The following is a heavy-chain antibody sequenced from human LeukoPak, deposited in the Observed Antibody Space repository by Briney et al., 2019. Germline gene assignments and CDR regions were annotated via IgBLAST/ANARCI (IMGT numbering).Heavy chain of an antibody. CDR1: GFTFPRSV. V-gene: IGHV1-58*02. CDR2: IVVGSGST. D-gene: IGHD7-27*01. Sequence: VKVSCKASGFTFPRSVMQWVRQARGQRLEWIGWIVVGSGSTNYAQKFQERVTITRDMSTSTAYMELSSLRSEDTAVYYCAADLGPHGDHDIWGQGTMVTVSS. J-gene: IGHJ3*02. CDR3: AADLGPHGDHDI.